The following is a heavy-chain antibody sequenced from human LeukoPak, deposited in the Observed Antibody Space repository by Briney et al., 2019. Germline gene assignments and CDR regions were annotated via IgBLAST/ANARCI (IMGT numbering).Heavy chain of an antibody. CDR2: ISTDGSIT. D-gene: IGHD6-13*01. CDR3: ASLRASAGDY. Sequence: GGSLRLSCATSGFTFSSYWMQWVRQAPGKGLVWVSRISTDGSITTYADSVKGRFTISRDNAKNTLYLQMNSLRAGDTALYYCASLRASAGDYWGQGTLVTVSS. V-gene: IGHV3-74*01. J-gene: IGHJ4*02. CDR1: GFTFSSYW.